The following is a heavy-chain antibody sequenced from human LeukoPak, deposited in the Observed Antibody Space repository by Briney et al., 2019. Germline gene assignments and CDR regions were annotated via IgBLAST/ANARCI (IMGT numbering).Heavy chain of an antibody. CDR3: ARLDSGDYFFDY. J-gene: IGHJ4*02. V-gene: IGHV4-39*01. CDR1: GGSISSSSYY. Sequence: PSETLPLTCTVSGGSISSSSYYWGWIRQPPGKGLEWIGSIYYSGSTYYNPSLKSRVTISVDTSKNQFSLKLSSVTAADTAVYYCARLDSGDYFFDYWGQGTLVTVSS. CDR2: IYYSGST. D-gene: IGHD4-17*01.